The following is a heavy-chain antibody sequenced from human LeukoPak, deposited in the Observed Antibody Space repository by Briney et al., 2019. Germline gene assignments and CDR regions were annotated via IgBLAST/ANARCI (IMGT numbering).Heavy chain of an antibody. J-gene: IGHJ4*02. CDR1: GFTFSSYW. V-gene: IGHV3-7*01. CDR2: IKQDGSEK. D-gene: IGHD3-16*01. CDR3: ARGGGLMPPALDY. Sequence: PGGSLRLSCAASGFTFSSYWMSWVRQAPGKGLEWVANIKQDGSEKYYVDSVKGRFTISRDNPKNSLYLQMNSLRAEDTAVYYCARGGGLMPPALDYWGQGTLVTVSS.